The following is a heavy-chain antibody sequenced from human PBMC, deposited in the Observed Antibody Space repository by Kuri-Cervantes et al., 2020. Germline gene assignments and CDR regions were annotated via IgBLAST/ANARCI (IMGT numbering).Heavy chain of an antibody. CDR2: IYSGGST. V-gene: IGHV3-53*01. CDR1: GFTVSNNY. CDR3: ARRPSMVRGVSIVYYFDY. J-gene: IGHJ4*02. D-gene: IGHD3-10*01. Sequence: LSLTCAASGFTVSNNYMSWVRQAPGKGLEWVSVIYSGGSTYYADSVKGRFTISRDNSRNTLYLQMNSLRAEDTAVYYCARRPSMVRGVSIVYYFDYWGQGTLVTVSS.